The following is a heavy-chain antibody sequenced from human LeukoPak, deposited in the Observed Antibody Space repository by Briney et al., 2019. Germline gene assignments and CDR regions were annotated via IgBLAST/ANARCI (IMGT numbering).Heavy chain of an antibody. CDR1: GGTFSSYA. CDR3: ARDPFYGMDV. Sequence: ASVKVSCKASGGTFSSYAISWVRQAPGQGLEWMGGIIPIFGTANYAQKFQGRVTITTDESTNTAYMELSSLRAEDTAVYYCARDPFYGMDVWGQGTTVTVSS. J-gene: IGHJ6*02. V-gene: IGHV1-69*05. CDR2: IIPIFGTA.